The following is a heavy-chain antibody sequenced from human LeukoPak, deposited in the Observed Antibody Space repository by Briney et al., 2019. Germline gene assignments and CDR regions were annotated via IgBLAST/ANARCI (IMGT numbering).Heavy chain of an antibody. CDR3: ARGSRFLDY. J-gene: IGHJ4*02. V-gene: IGHV1-46*01. CDR1: GYTFISDY. CDR2: INPSGGRT. D-gene: IGHD3-3*01. Sequence: ASVKFSCKASGYTFISDYIHWVRQARGQGLEWLGIINPSGGRTTYGQNFQGRVTMTRDTSTSTVYMELSSLRSEDTAVYYCARGSRFLDYWGQGTLVTVSS.